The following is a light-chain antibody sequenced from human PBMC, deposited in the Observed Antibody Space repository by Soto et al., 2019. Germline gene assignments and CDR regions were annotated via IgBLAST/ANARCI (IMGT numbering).Light chain of an antibody. J-gene: IGKJ1*01. Sequence: EVVLTQSPGTLSLSPGERATLSCRASQTVSTNYLAWYQRKPGQAPRLLIYGASSRATDIPRRFSGSGSGTDFTLTITRPEPEDFAVYFCQQYGSSPPTFGQGTKVEIK. V-gene: IGKV3-20*01. CDR3: QQYGSSPPT. CDR1: QTVSTNY. CDR2: GAS.